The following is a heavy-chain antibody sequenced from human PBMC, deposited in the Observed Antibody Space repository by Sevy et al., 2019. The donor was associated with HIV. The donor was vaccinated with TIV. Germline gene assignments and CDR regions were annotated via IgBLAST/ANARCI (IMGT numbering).Heavy chain of an antibody. V-gene: IGHV3-74*01. CDR1: GFTFSSYW. CDR2: INSDGSST. D-gene: IGHD3-3*01. CDR3: AREYYDFWSGSNWFDP. Sequence: GGSLRLSCASSGFTFSSYWMHWVRQAPGKGLVWVSRINSDGSSTSYADSVKGRFTISRDNAKNTLYLQMNSLRAEDTAVYYCAREYYDFWSGSNWFDPWGQGTLVTVSS. J-gene: IGHJ5*02.